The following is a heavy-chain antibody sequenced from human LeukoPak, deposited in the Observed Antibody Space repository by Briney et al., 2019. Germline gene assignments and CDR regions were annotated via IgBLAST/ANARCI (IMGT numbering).Heavy chain of an antibody. CDR2: IYTSGST. J-gene: IGHJ4*02. D-gene: IGHD3-22*01. Sequence: PSQTLSLTCTVSGGSISSGSYYWSWIRQPAGKGLGWIGRIYTSGSTNYNPSLKSRASISVDTSKNQFSLKLSSVTAADTAVYYCARERPYYYDSSGYYPYSGQRCLVTLSS. CDR1: GGSISSGSYY. CDR3: ARERPYYYDSSGYYPY. V-gene: IGHV4-61*02.